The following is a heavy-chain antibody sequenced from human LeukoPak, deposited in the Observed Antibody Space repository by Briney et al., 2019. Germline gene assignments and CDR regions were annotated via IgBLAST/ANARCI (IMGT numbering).Heavy chain of an antibody. CDR2: ISSSGSTI. CDR3: ARDRGSGSGLDY. V-gene: IGHV3-48*03. Sequence: GGSLRLSCAASGFTFSSYEMNWVRQAPGKGLEWVSYISSSGSTIYYADSVKGRFTISRDNAKNSLYLQMNSLRAEDTALYYCARDRGSGSGLDYWGQGTLVTVSS. D-gene: IGHD3-10*01. CDR1: GFTFSSYE. J-gene: IGHJ4*02.